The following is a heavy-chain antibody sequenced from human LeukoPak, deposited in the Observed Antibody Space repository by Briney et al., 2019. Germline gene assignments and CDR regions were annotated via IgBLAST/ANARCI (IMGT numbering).Heavy chain of an antibody. D-gene: IGHD6-6*01. CDR2: ISAYNGNT. CDR1: GYTFSTYG. J-gene: IGHJ4*02. V-gene: IGHV1-18*01. CDR3: ARAGTTSSSTPDY. Sequence: GASVKVSCKASGYTFSTYGITWVRQAPGQGLEWMGWISAYNGNTNYAQKFQGRVTMTTDTSASTAYMELRSLRSDDTAVYYCARAGTTSSSTPDYWGQGTPVTVSS.